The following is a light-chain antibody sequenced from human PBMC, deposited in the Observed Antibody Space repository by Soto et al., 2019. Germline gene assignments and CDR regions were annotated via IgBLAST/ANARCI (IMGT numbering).Light chain of an antibody. V-gene: IGLV2-8*01. CDR3: TSHAGSNNYV. CDR2: EVS. Sequence: QSALTQPPSASGSPGQSVTISCTGTSSDVGGYNYVSCYQQHPGKTPKLIISEVSKRPSGVPDRFSGSKSGNTASLTVSGLQDEDEADYYCTSHAGSNNYVFGTGTKLTVL. J-gene: IGLJ1*01. CDR1: SSDVGGYNY.